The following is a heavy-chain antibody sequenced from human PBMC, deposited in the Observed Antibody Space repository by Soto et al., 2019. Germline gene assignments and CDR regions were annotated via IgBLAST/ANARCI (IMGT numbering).Heavy chain of an antibody. CDR2: FDPEDGET. CDR3: ATPWSSGGSIDAFDI. Sequence: ASVKVSCKVSGYTLTELSMHWVRQAPGKGLEWMGGFDPEDGETIYAQKFQGRVTMTEDTSTDTAYMELSSLRSEDTAVYYCATPWSSGGSIDAFDIWGQGTMVTVSS. J-gene: IGHJ3*02. D-gene: IGHD2-15*01. CDR1: GYTLTELS. V-gene: IGHV1-24*01.